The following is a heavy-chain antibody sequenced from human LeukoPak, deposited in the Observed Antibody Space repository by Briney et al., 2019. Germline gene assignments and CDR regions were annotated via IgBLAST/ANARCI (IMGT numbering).Heavy chain of an antibody. CDR3: ARQGREGSGWYYDY. V-gene: IGHV4-39*07. J-gene: IGHJ4*02. CDR2: IYYSGST. CDR1: GGSISSSSYY. Sequence: PPETLSLTCTVSGGSISSSSYYWGWIRQPPGKRLEWIGSIYYSGSTYYNPSLRSRVTISVDKSKNQFSLNLNSVTAADTAVFFCARQGREGSGWYYDYWGQGILVTVSS. D-gene: IGHD6-19*01.